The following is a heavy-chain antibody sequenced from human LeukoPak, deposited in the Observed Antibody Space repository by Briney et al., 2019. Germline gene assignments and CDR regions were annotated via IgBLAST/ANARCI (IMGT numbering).Heavy chain of an antibody. CDR3: LRYGSGSYPSDP. D-gene: IGHD3-10*01. Sequence: SVKVSCKASGGTFSSYAISWVRQAPGQGLEWMGRIIPILGIANYAQKFQGRVTITADKSTSTAYMELSSLRSEDTAVYYCLRYGSGSYPSDPWGQGTLVTVSS. CDR2: IIPILGIA. CDR1: GGTFSSYA. J-gene: IGHJ5*02. V-gene: IGHV1-69*04.